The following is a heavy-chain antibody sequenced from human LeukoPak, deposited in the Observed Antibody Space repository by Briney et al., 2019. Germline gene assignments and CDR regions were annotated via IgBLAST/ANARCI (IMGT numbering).Heavy chain of an antibody. CDR2: IYYSGST. Sequence: SESLSLTCTVSGGSISSCGYYWSWMRQHPGQGLEWIGYIYYSGSTYYNPSLKSRGTISVDTSKNQFSLKLSPVTAADTAVYYCARANLNEGDSSGYFRSPQTYYFDYWGQGTLVTVSS. D-gene: IGHD3-22*01. V-gene: IGHV4-31*03. CDR3: ARANLNEGDSSGYFRSPQTYYFDY. J-gene: IGHJ4*02. CDR1: GGSISSCGYY.